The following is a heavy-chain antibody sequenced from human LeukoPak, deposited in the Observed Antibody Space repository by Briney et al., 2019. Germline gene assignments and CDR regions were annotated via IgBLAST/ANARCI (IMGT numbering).Heavy chain of an antibody. Sequence: GGSLRLSCAASGFTFSSYAMHWVRQAPGKGLEWVAVISYDGSNKYYADSVKGRFTISRDNSKNTLYLQMNSLRAEDTAVYYCARTYCSSTSCPLSYFDYWGQGTLVTVSS. CDR2: ISYDGSNK. CDR3: ARTYCSSTSCPLSYFDY. CDR1: GFTFSSYA. J-gene: IGHJ4*02. D-gene: IGHD2-2*01. V-gene: IGHV3-30*04.